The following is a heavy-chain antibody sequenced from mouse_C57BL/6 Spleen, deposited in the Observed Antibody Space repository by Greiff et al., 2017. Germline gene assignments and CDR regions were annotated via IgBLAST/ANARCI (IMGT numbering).Heavy chain of an antibody. J-gene: IGHJ4*01. CDR2: IWSGGST. Sequence: VQLQESGPGLVQPSQSLSITCTVSGFSLTSYGVHWVRQSPGKGLEWLGVIWSGGSTDYNAAFISRLSISKDNSKSQVFFKMNSLQADDTAIYYCARNLDYYGSSYVGYAMDYWGQGTSVTVSS. V-gene: IGHV2-2*01. D-gene: IGHD1-1*01. CDR3: ARNLDYYGSSYVGYAMDY. CDR1: GFSLTSYG.